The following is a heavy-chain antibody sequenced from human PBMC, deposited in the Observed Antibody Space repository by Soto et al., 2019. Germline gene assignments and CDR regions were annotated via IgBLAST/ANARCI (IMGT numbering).Heavy chain of an antibody. CDR3: ARGGYCSGGSCYSWDAFDI. Sequence: QVQLQESGPGLVKPSQTLSLTCTVSGGSISSGGYYWSWIRQHPGKGLEWIGYIYYSGSTYYNPSLKSRVTISGDTSKNQFSLKLSSVTAADTAVYYCARGGYCSGGSCYSWDAFDIWGQGTMVTVSS. CDR1: GGSISSGGYY. J-gene: IGHJ3*02. D-gene: IGHD2-15*01. CDR2: IYYSGST. V-gene: IGHV4-31*03.